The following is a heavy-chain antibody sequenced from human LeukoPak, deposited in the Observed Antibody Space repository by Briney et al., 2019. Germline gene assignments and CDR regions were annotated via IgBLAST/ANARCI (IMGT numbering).Heavy chain of an antibody. CDR3: ARDGGGDIVVAFAFDI. CDR2: ISGRDDSP. D-gene: IGHD2-15*01. Sequence: PGGSLRLSCAASGFAFNFYAMTWVRQAPGKGLEWVSAISGRDDSPYYADSVKGRFTISRDNSKNMLYLQMTSLRAEDTAVYYCARDGGGDIVVAFAFDIWGQGTMVTVSS. J-gene: IGHJ3*02. CDR1: GFAFNFYA. V-gene: IGHV3-23*01.